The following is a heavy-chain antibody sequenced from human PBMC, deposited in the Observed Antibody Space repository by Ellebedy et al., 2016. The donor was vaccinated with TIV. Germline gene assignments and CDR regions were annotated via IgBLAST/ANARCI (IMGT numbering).Heavy chain of an antibody. Sequence: MPSETLSLTCTVSGGSISSYYWSWIRQPPGKGLEWIGYIYYSGSTNYNPSLKSRVTISVETSKNQFSLKLSSVTAADTAVYYCARGDTANEDWYFDLWGRGTLVTVSS. CDR2: IYYSGST. CDR3: ARGDTANEDWYFDL. CDR1: GGSISSYY. J-gene: IGHJ2*01. D-gene: IGHD5-18*01. V-gene: IGHV4-59*01.